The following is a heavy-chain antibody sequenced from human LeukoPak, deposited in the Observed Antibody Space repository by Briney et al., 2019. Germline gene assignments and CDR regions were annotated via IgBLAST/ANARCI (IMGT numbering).Heavy chain of an antibody. CDR2: IRYDGSNK. Sequence: GGSLRLSCAASGFTFSSYGMLWVRQAPGKGLEWVAFIRYDGSNKYYADSVKGRFTISRDNSKNTLYQQMNSLRAEDTAVYYCAKSAPPFVGATPFDYWGQGTLVTVSS. J-gene: IGHJ4*02. CDR1: GFTFSSYG. CDR3: AKSAPPFVGATPFDY. D-gene: IGHD1-26*01. V-gene: IGHV3-30*02.